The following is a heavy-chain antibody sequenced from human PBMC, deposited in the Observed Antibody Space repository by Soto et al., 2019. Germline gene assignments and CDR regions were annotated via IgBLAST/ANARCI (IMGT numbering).Heavy chain of an antibody. CDR1: GFTFSSYW. CDR3: ARDLPLYYYDSSGYRDYYYYYGMDV. D-gene: IGHD3-22*01. CDR2: INSDGSST. J-gene: IGHJ6*02. Sequence: GGSLRLSCAASGFTFSSYWMHWVRQAPGKGLVWVSRINSDGSSTSYADSVKGRFTISRDNAKNTLYLQMNSLRAEDTAVYYCARDLPLYYYDSSGYRDYYYYYGMDVWGQGTTVTVSS. V-gene: IGHV3-74*01.